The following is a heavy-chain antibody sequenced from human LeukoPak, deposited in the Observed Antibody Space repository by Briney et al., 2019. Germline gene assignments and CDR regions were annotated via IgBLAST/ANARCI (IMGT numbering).Heavy chain of an antibody. CDR2: IFPIFGTA. D-gene: IGHD4-23*01. V-gene: IGHV1-69*13. Sequence: SVKVSCKASVGTFSSYAISWVRQAPGQGLEWMGGIFPIFGTANYAQKFQGIVTITADESTSTAYMELSSLRSEDTAVYYCASKNSDYYGMDVWGQGTTVTVSS. CDR3: ASKNSDYYGMDV. CDR1: VGTFSSYA. J-gene: IGHJ6*02.